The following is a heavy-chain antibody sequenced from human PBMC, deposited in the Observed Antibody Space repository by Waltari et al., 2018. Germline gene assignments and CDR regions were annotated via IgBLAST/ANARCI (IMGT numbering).Heavy chain of an antibody. CDR1: GFTFISYW. J-gene: IGHJ4*02. CDR2: INRDGSTT. D-gene: IGHD6-13*01. CDR3: AREIAVTGQYYFDY. Sequence: EVQLVESGGDSVQPGGSLRLSCAVSGFTFISYWMHWVRQDPGTGLVCVSRINRDGSTTTYADSVKGRFTISRDNAKNTLYLQMNSLRAEDTAVYYCAREIAVTGQYYFDYWGQGTLVTVSS. V-gene: IGHV3-74*01.